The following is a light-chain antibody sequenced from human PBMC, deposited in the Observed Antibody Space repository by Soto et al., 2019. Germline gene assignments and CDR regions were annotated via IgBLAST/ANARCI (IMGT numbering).Light chain of an antibody. CDR2: GAS. V-gene: IGKV3-15*01. Sequence: SWPERQDVRNYVGWYQQKPGKAPKFLIYGASTGATGIPPRFRGSGSGTDLTLAVGILLSEDIAICYSRQYYQWLVNCGGGTKVDIK. CDR3: RQYYQWLVN. J-gene: IGKJ4*01. CDR1: QDVRNY.